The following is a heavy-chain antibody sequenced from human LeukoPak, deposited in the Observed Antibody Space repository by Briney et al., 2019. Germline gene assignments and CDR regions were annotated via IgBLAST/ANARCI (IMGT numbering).Heavy chain of an antibody. V-gene: IGHV1-46*01. D-gene: IGHD6-13*01. J-gene: IGHJ6*02. CDR3: ARDPLRSSWSTYNNAMDV. Sequence: ASLKVSCKASGFTFTDHYMHWLRQAPGQGLEWMGIINPSGTSTIYAQKFQGRVTMTRDTSTSTDYMELSSLRFEDTAVYYCARDPLRSSWSTYNNAMDVWGQGTTVTVS. CDR1: GFTFTDHY. CDR2: INPSGTST.